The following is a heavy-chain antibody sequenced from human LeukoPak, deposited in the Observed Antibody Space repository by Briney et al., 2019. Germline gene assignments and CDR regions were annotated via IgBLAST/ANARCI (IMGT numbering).Heavy chain of an antibody. V-gene: IGHV4-4*07. CDR3: ARVPWLVAYYYYYYYMDV. CDR2: IYDGGST. Sequence: PSETLSLTCTVSGGTVNSYYWSWIRQPPGKTLEWIGRIYDGGSTNYNPSLKSRVTMSVDTSKNQISLKLKSVTAADTAVYYCARVPWLVAYYYYYYYMDVWGKGTTVTVSS. CDR1: GGTVNSYY. D-gene: IGHD6-19*01. J-gene: IGHJ6*03.